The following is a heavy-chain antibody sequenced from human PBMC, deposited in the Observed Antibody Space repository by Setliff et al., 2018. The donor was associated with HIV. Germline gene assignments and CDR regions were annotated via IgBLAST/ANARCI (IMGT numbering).Heavy chain of an antibody. J-gene: IGHJ3*02. CDR3: ARATERTPHAFDI. D-gene: IGHD1-1*01. V-gene: IGHV4-38-2*02. CDR2: IYHSGGT. Sequence: SETLSLTCTVSGYSISSGYYWGWIRQPPGKGLEWIGSIYHSGGTYYNPSLKSRVTISVDTSKNQFSLKLSSVTAADTAVYYCARATERTPHAFDIWGQGTMVTVSS. CDR1: GYSISSGYY.